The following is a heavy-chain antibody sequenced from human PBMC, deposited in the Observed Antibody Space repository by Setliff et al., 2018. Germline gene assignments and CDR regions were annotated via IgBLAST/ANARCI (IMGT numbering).Heavy chain of an antibody. CDR2: IYYGGST. V-gene: IGHV4-59*01. J-gene: IGHJ5*02. D-gene: IGHD7-27*01. CDR3: ARVTNWGLDLRFDP. CDR1: GDSISSYY. Sequence: PSETLSLTCTVSGDSISSYYWSWIRQPPGKGLEWIGYIYYGGSTNYNPSLKSRVTMSVATFENHFSLKLNSLTAADTAVYYCARVTNWGLDLRFDPWGQGILVTVSS.